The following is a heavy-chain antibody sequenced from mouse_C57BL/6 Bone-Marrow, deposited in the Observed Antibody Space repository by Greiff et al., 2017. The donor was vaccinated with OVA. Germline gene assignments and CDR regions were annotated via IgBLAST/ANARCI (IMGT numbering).Heavy chain of an antibody. CDR2: IDPSDSYT. V-gene: IGHV1-59*01. J-gene: IGHJ3*01. CDR1: GYTFTSYW. Sequence: VKLQQPGAELVRPGTSVKLSCKASGYTFTSYWMHWVKQRPGQGLEWIGVIDPSDSYTNYNQKFKGKATLTVDTSSSTAYMQLSSLTSEDSAVYYCARTGGFAYWGQGTLVTVSA. CDR3: ARTGGFAY.